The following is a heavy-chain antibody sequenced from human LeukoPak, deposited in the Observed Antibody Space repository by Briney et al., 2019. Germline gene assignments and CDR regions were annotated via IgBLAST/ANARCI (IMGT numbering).Heavy chain of an antibody. Sequence: GGSLRLSCAASGFTFSSYAMNWVRQAPGKGLEWVSAISGSGGSTYYADSVKGRFTISRDNAKNSLYLQMNSLRAEDTALYYCAKDFSSGWYAIDYWGQGTLVTVSS. V-gene: IGHV3-23*01. CDR2: ISGSGGST. CDR1: GFTFSSYA. CDR3: AKDFSSGWYAIDY. J-gene: IGHJ4*02. D-gene: IGHD6-19*01.